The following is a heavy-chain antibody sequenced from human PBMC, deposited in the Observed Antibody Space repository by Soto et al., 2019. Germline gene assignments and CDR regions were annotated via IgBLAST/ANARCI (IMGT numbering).Heavy chain of an antibody. Sequence: PGGSLRLSCAASGFTFSSYGMHWVRQAPGKGLEWVAVIWYDGSNKYYADSVKGRFTISRDNSKNTLYLQMNSLRAEDTAVYYRARVHLTYYDILTGYYSDFDYWGQGTLVTVSS. CDR3: ARVHLTYYDILTGYYSDFDY. D-gene: IGHD3-9*01. CDR1: GFTFSSYG. J-gene: IGHJ4*02. V-gene: IGHV3-33*01. CDR2: IWYDGSNK.